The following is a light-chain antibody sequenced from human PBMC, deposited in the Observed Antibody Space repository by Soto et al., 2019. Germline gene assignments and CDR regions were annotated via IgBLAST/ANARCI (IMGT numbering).Light chain of an antibody. Sequence: DTQMTQSPSTRSASIGDRVTITCRASQNIVRWLAWYQQKPGKAPKLLIYKASILESGVPPRFSGSGSGTEFTLTISSLEPDDFATYYCQEHNSYSRTFGQGTRVEIK. CDR2: KAS. CDR1: QNIVRW. V-gene: IGKV1-5*03. CDR3: QEHNSYSRT. J-gene: IGKJ1*01.